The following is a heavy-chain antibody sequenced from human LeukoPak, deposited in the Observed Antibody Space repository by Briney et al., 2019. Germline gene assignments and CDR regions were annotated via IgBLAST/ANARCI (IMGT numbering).Heavy chain of an antibody. CDR1: GHTFTSDG. J-gene: IGHJ4*02. CDR2: ISAYNGNT. Sequence: ASVKVSCKASGHTFTSDGISWVRQAPGQGLEWMGWISAYNGNTNYAQKLQGRVTMTTDTSTSTAYMELRSLRSDDTAVYYCASVRWSGSYFDYWGQGTLVTVSS. CDR3: ASVRWSGSYFDY. D-gene: IGHD1-26*01. V-gene: IGHV1-18*01.